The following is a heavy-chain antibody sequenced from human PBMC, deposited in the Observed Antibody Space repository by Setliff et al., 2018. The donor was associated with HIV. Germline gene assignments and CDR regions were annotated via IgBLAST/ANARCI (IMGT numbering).Heavy chain of an antibody. Sequence: LRLSCETSGFTFDDYGVSWVRQVPGKGLEWVSGIDWSGTNSDYADSVRGRFTISRDNAKNSLYLQMNSLRVEDTAFYYCARVGEKYPDYYYYFDYWGQGALVTVSS. J-gene: IGHJ4*02. V-gene: IGHV3-20*04. D-gene: IGHD1-26*01. CDR1: GFTFDDYG. CDR3: ARVGEKYPDYYYYFDY. CDR2: IDWSGTNS.